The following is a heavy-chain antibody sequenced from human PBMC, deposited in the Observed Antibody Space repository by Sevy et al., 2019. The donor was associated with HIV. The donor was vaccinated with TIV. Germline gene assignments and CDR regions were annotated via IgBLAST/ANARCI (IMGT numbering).Heavy chain of an antibody. CDR3: AKDFDPTAAPGSPDY. V-gene: IGHV3-33*06. Sequence: GGSLRLSCAASGFTFSNYGMHWVRQAPGKGLEWVAVIWYDGSNYDYADSVKGRFTISRDSSKNTLYLQMNSLRPEDTAVYYCAKDFDPTAAPGSPDYWGQGTLVTVSS. J-gene: IGHJ4*02. CDR2: IWYDGSNY. CDR1: GFTFSNYG. D-gene: IGHD6-13*01.